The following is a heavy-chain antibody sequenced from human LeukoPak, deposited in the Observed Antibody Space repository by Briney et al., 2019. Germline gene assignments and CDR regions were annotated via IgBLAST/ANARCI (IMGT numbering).Heavy chain of an antibody. Sequence: SETLSLTCTVSGGSISSSSYYWGWIRQPPGKGLEWIGSIYYSGSTYYNPSLKSRVTISVDTSKNQFSLKLSSVTAADTAVYYCASLLEQWQPFDYWGQGTLVTVSS. D-gene: IGHD6-19*01. CDR3: ASLLEQWQPFDY. CDR1: GGSISSSSYY. CDR2: IYYSGST. J-gene: IGHJ4*02. V-gene: IGHV4-39*01.